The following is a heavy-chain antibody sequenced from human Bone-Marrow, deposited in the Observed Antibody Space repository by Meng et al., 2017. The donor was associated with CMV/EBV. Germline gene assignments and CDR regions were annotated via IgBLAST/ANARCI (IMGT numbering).Heavy chain of an antibody. Sequence: GALKISCAASGFTFSSYAMSWVRQAPGKGLEWVSAISGSGGSTYYADSVKGRFTISRDNSKNTLYLQMNSLRAEDTAVYYCAKNEGYCSGGSCYSYYYYYYGMDVWGQGTTVTVSS. CDR1: GFTFSSYA. D-gene: IGHD2-15*01. CDR2: ISGSGGST. J-gene: IGHJ6*02. V-gene: IGHV3-23*01. CDR3: AKNEGYCSGGSCYSYYYYYYGMDV.